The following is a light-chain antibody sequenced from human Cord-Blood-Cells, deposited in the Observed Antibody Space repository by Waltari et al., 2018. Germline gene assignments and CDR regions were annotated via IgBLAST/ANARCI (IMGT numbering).Light chain of an antibody. V-gene: IGKV3-15*01. CDR2: GTS. CDR1: QRVSSN. Sequence: EIVMTQSPATLSVSPGERATLSCMASQRVSSNLAWYQQKPGQAPRLLIYGTSTRATGIPARFSGSGSGTEFTLTISSLQSEDFAVYYCQQYNNWPLTFGGGTKVEIK. CDR3: QQYNNWPLT. J-gene: IGKJ4*01.